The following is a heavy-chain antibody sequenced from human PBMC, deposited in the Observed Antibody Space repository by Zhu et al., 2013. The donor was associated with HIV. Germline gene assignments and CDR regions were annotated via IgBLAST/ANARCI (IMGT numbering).Heavy chain of an antibody. CDR2: ISPIFGTA. J-gene: IGHJ5*02. CDR3: AREAGITGTNNWFDP. Sequence: WVRQAPGQGLEWMGGISPIFGTANYAQKFQGRVTITADKSTSTAYMELSSLRSEDTAVYYCAREAGITGTNNWFDPWGQGTLVTVSS. V-gene: IGHV1-69*06. D-gene: IGHD1-7*01.